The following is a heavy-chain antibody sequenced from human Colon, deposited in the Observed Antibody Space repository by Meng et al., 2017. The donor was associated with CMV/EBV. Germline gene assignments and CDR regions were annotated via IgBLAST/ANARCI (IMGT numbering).Heavy chain of an antibody. CDR2: ISSTSTHV. Sequence: GGSLRLSCTVSDGSISSSSYYWGWIRQPPGKGLEWVSSISSTSTHVDYADSVKGRFTISRDSAKNALYLQMNSLRAEDTAVYYCARNNSLRDSGWLLHYYYGLDVWGQGTTVTVSS. CDR3: ARNNSLRDSGWLLHYYYGLDV. J-gene: IGHJ6*02. D-gene: IGHD3-22*01. V-gene: IGHV3-21*06. CDR1: DGSISSSS.